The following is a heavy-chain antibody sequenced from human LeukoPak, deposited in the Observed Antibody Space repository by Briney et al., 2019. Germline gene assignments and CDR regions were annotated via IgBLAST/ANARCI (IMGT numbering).Heavy chain of an antibody. CDR1: GYSMSSGYY. CDR3: ARDLGDNWNFDY. Sequence: SETLSLTCAVSGYSMSSGYYWGWIRQPPGKGLEWIGRIYHSGSTYYNPSLKRRVTISVDRSKNQFSLKVNSVTAADTAVYYCARDLGDNWNFDYWGQGTLVTVSS. CDR2: IYHSGST. V-gene: IGHV4-38-2*02. D-gene: IGHD1-20*01. J-gene: IGHJ4*02.